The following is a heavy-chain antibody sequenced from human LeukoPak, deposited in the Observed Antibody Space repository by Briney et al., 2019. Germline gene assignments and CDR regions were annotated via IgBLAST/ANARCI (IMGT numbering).Heavy chain of an antibody. J-gene: IGHJ4*02. CDR3: AKEYYDILTVGY. CDR1: GFTFSSYG. CDR2: ISYDGSNK. D-gene: IGHD3-9*01. Sequence: GGSLGLSCAASGFTFSSYGMHWVRQAPGKGLEWVAVISYDGSNKYYADSVKGRFTISRDNSKNTLYLQMNSLRAEDTAVYYCAKEYYDILTVGYWGQGTLVTVSS. V-gene: IGHV3-30*18.